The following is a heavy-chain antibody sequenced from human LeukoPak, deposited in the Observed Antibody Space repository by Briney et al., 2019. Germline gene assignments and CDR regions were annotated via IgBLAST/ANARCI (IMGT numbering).Heavy chain of an antibody. D-gene: IGHD3-3*01. CDR2: MSNDGSIK. V-gene: IGHV3-30-3*01. CDR1: GFTVSSNY. CDR3: AREFTIFGVVIQRYDAFDV. J-gene: IGHJ3*01. Sequence: AGGSLRLSCAASGFTVSSNYMSWVRQAPGKGLEWVAVMSNDGSIKKYANSVKGRFTISRDNSKSMLYLQMDSLRAEDTAVYYCAREFTIFGVVIQRYDAFDVWGQGTMVTVSS.